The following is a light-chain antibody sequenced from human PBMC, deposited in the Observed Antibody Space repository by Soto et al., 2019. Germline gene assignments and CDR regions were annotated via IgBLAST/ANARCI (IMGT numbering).Light chain of an antibody. Sequence: EVVLTQSTATLSLSPGERATLSCRASQNIRTFLDWYQQKPGQAPRLLIYGASNRATGIPARFSGSGSGTDFSLTISSLESEDFAVYYCQQHSHWPPWTFGQGTRVEI. CDR3: QQHSHWPPWT. V-gene: IGKV3-11*01. CDR2: GAS. CDR1: QNIRTF. J-gene: IGKJ1*01.